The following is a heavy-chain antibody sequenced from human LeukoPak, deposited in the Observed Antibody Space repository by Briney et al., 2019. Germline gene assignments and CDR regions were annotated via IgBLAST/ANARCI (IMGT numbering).Heavy chain of an antibody. CDR3: ARDLSTIFGVFTKDSFDI. CDR2: IYYSGNT. Sequence: SETLSLTCIVSGGSISSSAYYWGWIRQPPGKGLEWIGTIYYSGNTYSNPSLKSRLTISVHTSKNQFSLKLSSVTAADTAVYYCARDLSTIFGVFTKDSFDIWGQGTMVTVSS. CDR1: GGSISSSAYY. V-gene: IGHV4-39*07. J-gene: IGHJ3*02. D-gene: IGHD3-3*01.